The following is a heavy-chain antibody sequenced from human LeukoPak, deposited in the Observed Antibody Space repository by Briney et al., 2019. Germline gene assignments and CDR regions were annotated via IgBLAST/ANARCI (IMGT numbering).Heavy chain of an antibody. D-gene: IGHD6-19*01. J-gene: IGHJ4*02. CDR1: GYTFTSYD. V-gene: IGHV1-18*01. Sequence: GASVKVSCKASGYTFTSYDINWVRQTPGQGLEWMGWISAYNGNTNYAQKLQGRVTMTTDTSTSTAYMELRSLRSDDTAVYYCARAWGSSGWYGGYFDYWGQGTLVTVSS. CDR2: ISAYNGNT. CDR3: ARAWGSSGWYGGYFDY.